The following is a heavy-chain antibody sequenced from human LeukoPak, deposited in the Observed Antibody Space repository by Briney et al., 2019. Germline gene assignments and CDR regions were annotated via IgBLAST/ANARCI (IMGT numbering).Heavy chain of an antibody. J-gene: IGHJ6*02. D-gene: IGHD3-22*01. CDR2: INPNSGGT. CDR1: GYTFTGYY. Sequence: GASVKVSCKASGYTFTGYYMHWVRQAPGQGLEWMGWINPNSGGTNYAQKFQGWVTMTRDTSISTAYMELSRLRSDDTAVYYCARGALSSGYFYYYYGMDVWGQGTTVTVSS. V-gene: IGHV1-2*04. CDR3: ARGALSSGYFYYYYGMDV.